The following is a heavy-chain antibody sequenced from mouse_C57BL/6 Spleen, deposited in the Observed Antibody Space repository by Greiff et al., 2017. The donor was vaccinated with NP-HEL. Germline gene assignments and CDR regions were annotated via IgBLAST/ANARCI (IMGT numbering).Heavy chain of an antibody. J-gene: IGHJ3*01. CDR2: IHPNSGST. CDR1: GYTFTSYW. Sequence: QVQLQQPGAELVKPGASVTLSCKASGYTFTSYWMHWVKQRPGQGLEWIGMIHPNSGSTNYNEKFKSKATLTVAKSSSTAYMQLSSLTSEDSAVYYCANLITTVVEDAYWGQGTLVTVSA. D-gene: IGHD1-1*01. V-gene: IGHV1-64*01. CDR3: ANLITTVVEDAY.